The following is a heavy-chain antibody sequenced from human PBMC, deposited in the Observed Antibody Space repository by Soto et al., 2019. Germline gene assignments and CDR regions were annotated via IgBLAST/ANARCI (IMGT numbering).Heavy chain of an antibody. V-gene: IGHV4-34*01. CDR1: GGSFSGYY. D-gene: IGHD1-20*01. Sequence: QVQLQQWGAGLLKPSETLSLTCAVYGGSFSGYYWSWIRQPPGKGLEWIGEINHSGSTNYNPSLKSRVTISVDTSKNQFSLKLSSVTAADTAVYYCARPLYTWFDPWGQGTLVTVSS. J-gene: IGHJ5*02. CDR2: INHSGST. CDR3: ARPLYTWFDP.